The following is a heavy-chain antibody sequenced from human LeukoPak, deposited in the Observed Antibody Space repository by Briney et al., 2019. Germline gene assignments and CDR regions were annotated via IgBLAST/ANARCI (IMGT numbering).Heavy chain of an antibody. CDR2: IRYDGSNI. V-gene: IGHV3-30*02. D-gene: IGHD5-24*01. CDR3: AKSGYNRFDY. Sequence: GGSLRLSCVASGFTFSSYAMHWVRQAPGKGLEWVAFIRYDGSNIYSADSVKGRFTISRDNSKNTLYLQMISLRAEDTAVYYCAKSGYNRFDYWGQGTLVTVSS. J-gene: IGHJ4*02. CDR1: GFTFSSYA.